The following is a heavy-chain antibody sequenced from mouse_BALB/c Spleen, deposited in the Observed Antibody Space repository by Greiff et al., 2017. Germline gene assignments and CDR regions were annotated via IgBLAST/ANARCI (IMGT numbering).Heavy chain of an antibody. V-gene: IGHV14-1*02. CDR3: ARSRLREFAY. Sequence: EVQLQQSGAELVRPGALVKLSCKASGFNIKDYYMHWAKQRPEQGLEWIGWIDPENGNTIYDPKFQGKASITADTSSNTAYLQLSSLTSEDTAVYYCARSRLREFAYWGQGTLVTVSA. J-gene: IGHJ3*01. CDR1: GFNIKDYY. D-gene: IGHD2-4*01. CDR2: IDPENGNT.